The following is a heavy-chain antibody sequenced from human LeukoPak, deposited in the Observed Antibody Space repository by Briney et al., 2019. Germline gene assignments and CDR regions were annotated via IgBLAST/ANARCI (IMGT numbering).Heavy chain of an antibody. Sequence: GGSLRLSCAASGFTFSSYAMSWVRQAPGKGLEWVSAISGGGGSTYYADSVKGRFTISRDNSKNTLYLQMNSLRAEDTAVYYCAKAGEYYRDYYDSSGYGYWGQGTLVTVSS. D-gene: IGHD3-22*01. V-gene: IGHV3-23*01. CDR3: AKAGEYYRDYYDSSGYGY. J-gene: IGHJ4*02. CDR1: GFTFSSYA. CDR2: ISGGGGST.